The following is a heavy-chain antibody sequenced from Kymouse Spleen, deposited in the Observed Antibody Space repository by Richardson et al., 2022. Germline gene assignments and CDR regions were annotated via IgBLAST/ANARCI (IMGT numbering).Heavy chain of an antibody. D-gene: IGHD3-10*01. CDR2: INHSGST. V-gene: IGHV4-34*01. Sequence: QVQLQQWGAGLLKPSETLSLTCAVYGGSFSGYYWSWIRQPPGKGLEWIGEINHSGSTNYNPSLKSRVTISVDTSKNQFSLKLSSVTAADTAVYYCARGVTYYYGSGSYYFDYWGQGTLVTVSS. CDR3: ARGVTYYYGSGSYYFDY. CDR1: GGSFSGYY. J-gene: IGHJ4*02.